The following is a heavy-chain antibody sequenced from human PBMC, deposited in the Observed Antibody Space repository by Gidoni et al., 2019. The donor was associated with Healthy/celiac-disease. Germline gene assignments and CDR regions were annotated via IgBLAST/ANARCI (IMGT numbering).Heavy chain of an antibody. CDR3: ARVPGPSSGWYGSSPSFDY. D-gene: IGHD6-19*01. CDR1: GYTFTSYG. CDR2: ISAYNGNT. V-gene: IGHV1-18*04. J-gene: IGHJ4*02. Sequence: QVQLVQSGAEVKKPGASVKVSCKASGYTFTSYGISRVRQAPGQGLVWMGWISAYNGNTNDAQKLQGRVTMTTDTSTSTAYMELRSLRSDDTAVYYCARVPGPSSGWYGSSPSFDYWGQGTLVTVSS.